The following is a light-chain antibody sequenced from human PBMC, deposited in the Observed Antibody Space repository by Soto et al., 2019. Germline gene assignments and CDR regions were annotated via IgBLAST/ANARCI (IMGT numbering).Light chain of an antibody. CDR3: SSYTSSSTHYV. CDR1: SSDVGSYNY. Sequence: QSVLTQPASVSGSPGQSITISCTGTSSDVGSYNYVSWYQQHPGNAPKLMIYDVSNRPSGVSNRFSGSKSGNTASLTISGLQAEDEADYYCSSYTSSSTHYVFGTGTKVTVL. V-gene: IGLV2-14*01. J-gene: IGLJ1*01. CDR2: DVS.